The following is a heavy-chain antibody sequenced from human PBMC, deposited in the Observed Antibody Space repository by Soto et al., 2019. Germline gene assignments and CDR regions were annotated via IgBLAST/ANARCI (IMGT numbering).Heavy chain of an antibody. CDR3: ASSRVLTTVTAPRYYLDY. D-gene: IGHD4-17*01. V-gene: IGHV4-30-4*01. CDR2: IYYSGST. Sequence: QVQLQESGPGLVKPSQTLSLTCTVSGGSISSGDYYWSWIRQPPGKGLEWIGYIYYSGSTYYNPSLKSRVTISVDTSKTQFSLKLSSVTAADTAVYYCASSRVLTTVTAPRYYLDYWGQGTLVTVSS. CDR1: GGSISSGDYY. J-gene: IGHJ4*02.